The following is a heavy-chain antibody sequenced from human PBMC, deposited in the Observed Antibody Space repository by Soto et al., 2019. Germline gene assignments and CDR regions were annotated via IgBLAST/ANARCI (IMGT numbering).Heavy chain of an antibody. Sequence: SETLSLTCTVSGGSISSGGYYWSWIRQHPGKGLEWIGYIYYSGSTYYNPSLKSRVTISVDTSKNQFSLKLSSVTAADTAVYYCARLQVTYYYDSSGYYQSLGAFDIWGQGTMVTVSS. CDR2: IYYSGST. D-gene: IGHD3-22*01. CDR3: ARLQVTYYYDSSGYYQSLGAFDI. J-gene: IGHJ3*02. V-gene: IGHV4-31*03. CDR1: GGSISSGGYY.